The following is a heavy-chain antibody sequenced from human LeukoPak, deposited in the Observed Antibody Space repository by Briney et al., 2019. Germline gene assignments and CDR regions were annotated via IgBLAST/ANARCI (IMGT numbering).Heavy chain of an antibody. CDR3: ATCGGGSCYYFDY. V-gene: IGHV1-24*01. D-gene: IGHD2-15*01. CDR1: GYTLTELS. Sequence: GTSVKVSCKVSGYTLTELSMHWVRQAPGKGLEWMGGFDPEDGETIYAQKFQGRVTMTEDTSTDTAYMELSSLRSEDTAVYYCATCGGGSCYYFDYWGQGTLVTVSS. J-gene: IGHJ4*02. CDR2: FDPEDGET.